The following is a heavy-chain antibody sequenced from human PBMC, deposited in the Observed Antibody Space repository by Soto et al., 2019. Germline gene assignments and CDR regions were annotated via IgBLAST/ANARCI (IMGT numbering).Heavy chain of an antibody. D-gene: IGHD4-17*01. Sequence: QAQLVQSGAEVKEPGASVKVSCKASGYSFTTSGITWVRQAPGQGLEWMGWISTYNGNTNDAQKLQDRVTLTTDTSTTPAYMELRSLRSDDTAVYYCARRLYGDYDYWGQGTLVTVSS. V-gene: IGHV1-18*01. CDR3: ARRLYGDYDY. CDR2: ISTYNGNT. CDR1: GYSFTTSG. J-gene: IGHJ4*02.